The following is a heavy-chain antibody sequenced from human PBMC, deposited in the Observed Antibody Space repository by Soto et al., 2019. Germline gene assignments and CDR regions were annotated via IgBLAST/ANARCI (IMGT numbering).Heavy chain of an antibody. J-gene: IGHJ4*02. CDR2: IKSKTDGGTR. CDR3: TTDGGDSVFHDSSGYVFDY. V-gene: IGHV3-15*07. D-gene: IGHD3-22*01. CDR1: GFIFSKAW. Sequence: EVQLVESGGGLVKPGGSLRLSCAASGFIFSKAWMNWVRQAPGKGLEWVGRIKSKTDGGTRDYAAAVKGRFTISRDDSKNTLYLQMNSLKTEDTAVYYCTTDGGDSVFHDSSGYVFDYWGQGTLVTVSS.